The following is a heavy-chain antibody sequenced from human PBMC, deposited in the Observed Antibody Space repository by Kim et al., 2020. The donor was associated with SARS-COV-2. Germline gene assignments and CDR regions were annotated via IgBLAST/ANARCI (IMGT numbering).Heavy chain of an antibody. CDR2: RSYGGST. V-gene: IGHV4-39*01. D-gene: IGHD5-12*01. J-gene: IGHJ6*02. CDR1: GGSISSSSYF. CDR3: ARRSQCVASGWEYRRDV. Sequence: SETLSLTCTVSGGSISSSSYFWVWIRQPPGKGLVWIATRSYGGSTYYNPSLKSRGPISVDTSKNQFSLSLNSVTAADSAVYYCARRSQCVASGWEYRRDVWGQRTTVTVSS.